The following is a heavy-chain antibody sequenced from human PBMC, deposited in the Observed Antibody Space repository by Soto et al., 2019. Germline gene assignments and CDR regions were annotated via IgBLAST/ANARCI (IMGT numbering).Heavy chain of an antibody. CDR2: IYHSGST. CDR1: GGSISSGGYS. Sequence: PSETLSLTCAVSGGSISSGGYSWSWIRQPPGKGLEWIGYIYHSGSTYYKPSLKSRVTISVDRSKNQFSLKLSSVTAADTAVYYCARACKQCLRSWWFDPWGPGTLVTVSS. D-gene: IGHD5-12*01. V-gene: IGHV4-30-2*01. CDR3: ARACKQCLRSWWFDP. J-gene: IGHJ5*02.